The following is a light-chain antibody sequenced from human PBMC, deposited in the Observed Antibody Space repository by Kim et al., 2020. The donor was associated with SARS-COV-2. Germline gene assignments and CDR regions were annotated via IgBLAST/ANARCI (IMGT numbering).Light chain of an antibody. CDR1: DSDVGGYNV. CDR3: CSYAGNDLVV. Sequence: GQPITISCTGTDSDVGGYNVVSWYQHHPGEAPKVLLYDVTKRLPGVSDRFSGSKSGNTAFLTISALQPEDEADYYCCSYAGNDLVVFGGGTKVTVL. V-gene: IGLV2-23*02. CDR2: DVT. J-gene: IGLJ3*02.